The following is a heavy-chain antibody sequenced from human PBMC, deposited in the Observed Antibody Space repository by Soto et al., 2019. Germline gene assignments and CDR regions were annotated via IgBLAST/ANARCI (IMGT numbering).Heavy chain of an antibody. CDR1: GYSISSFY. V-gene: IGHV4-59*01. J-gene: IGHJ4*02. CDR2: IFSSGST. CDR3: ARVRYCSSTPCWPIGYFEY. D-gene: IGHD2-2*01. Sequence: QVQLQESGPGLVKPSETLSLTCTVSGYSISSFYWTWIRQPPGKGLEWVGYIFSSGSTNYNPSPKSRVTMSVDTAENQFSLKLTSVTAADTAVYYCARVRYCSSTPCWPIGYFEYWGQGTLVTVSS.